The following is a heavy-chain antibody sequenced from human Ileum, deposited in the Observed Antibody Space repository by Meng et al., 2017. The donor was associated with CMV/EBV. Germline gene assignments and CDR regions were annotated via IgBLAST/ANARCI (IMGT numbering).Heavy chain of an antibody. V-gene: IGHV1-2*02. CDR3: ARDKSAYSSSWYTPGAY. D-gene: IGHD6-13*01. J-gene: IGHJ4*02. CDR1: RYTFTGYY. CDR2: INPNSGGT. Sequence: ASVKVSCKTSRYTFTGYYMHWVRQAPGQGLEWMGWINPNSGGTNYAQKFQGRVTMTRDTSISTAYMELSRLRSDDTAVYYCARDKSAYSSSWYTPGAYWGQGTLVTVSS.